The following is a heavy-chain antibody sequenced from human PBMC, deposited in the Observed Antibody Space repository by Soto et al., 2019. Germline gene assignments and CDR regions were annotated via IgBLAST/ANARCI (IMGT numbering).Heavy chain of an antibody. D-gene: IGHD1-7*01. Sequence: ASVKVSCKPSGYTFTNYFMPCVRQAPGQGLAWIGIINPSSDSTRYAQKFQVRVPMTRATSTPTVYMVLSSLSSEDTEVFYCAAWNSLVNDNLGLAPFDFGGQQPLVTV. CDR2: INPSSDST. CDR3: AAWNSLVNDNLGLAPFDF. J-gene: IGHJ4*02. V-gene: IGHV1-46*01. CDR1: GYTFTNYF.